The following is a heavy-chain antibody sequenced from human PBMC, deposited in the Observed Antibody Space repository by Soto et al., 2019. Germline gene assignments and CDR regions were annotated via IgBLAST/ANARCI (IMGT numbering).Heavy chain of an antibody. V-gene: IGHV4-34*01. D-gene: IGHD1-26*01. J-gene: IGHJ6*03. CDR1: GGFFSGYY. CDR2: INHSGST. CDR3: AIESDGRGYYYYYYMDV. Sequence: PSETQSLTCAECGGFFSGYYWSWIRQPPGKGMEWIGEINHSGSTNYYPALKSRVTISVDTSKNQFSLKLSSVTAADTAVYYCAIESDGRGYYYYYYMDVWGKGTTVTVS.